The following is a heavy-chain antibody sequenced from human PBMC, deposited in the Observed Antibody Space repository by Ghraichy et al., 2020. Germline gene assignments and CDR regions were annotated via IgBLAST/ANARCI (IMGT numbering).Heavy chain of an antibody. J-gene: IGHJ4*02. CDR1: GFAVSSNY. D-gene: IGHD4-17*01. V-gene: IGHV3-53*01. Sequence: GGSLRLSCAASGFAVSSNYMSWVRQAPGKGLEWVSVIYSGGNTYYADSVKGRFTISRDSSKNTLFLQMNSLRAEDTAVYYCARVINGDYSFDYWGQGTLVTVSS. CDR3: ARVINGDYSFDY. CDR2: IYSGGNT.